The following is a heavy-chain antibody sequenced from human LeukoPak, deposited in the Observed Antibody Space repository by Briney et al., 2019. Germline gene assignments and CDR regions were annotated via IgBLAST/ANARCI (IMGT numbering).Heavy chain of an antibody. CDR3: GRDQFSGNGIYDPFDI. CDR1: GFTFSIYS. D-gene: IGHD5-12*01. J-gene: IGHJ3*02. Sequence: GGSLRLSCAASGFTFSIYSMSWVRQAPGKGLEWVSTIGNVAVSTDYADSVKGRFTFSRDDSKSTVYLQMDSLRAEETGVFYCGRDQFSGNGIYDPFDIWGQGTMVTVFS. CDR2: IGNVAVST. V-gene: IGHV3-23*01.